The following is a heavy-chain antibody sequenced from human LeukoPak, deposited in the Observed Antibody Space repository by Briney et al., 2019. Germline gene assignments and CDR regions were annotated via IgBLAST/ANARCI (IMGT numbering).Heavy chain of an antibody. CDR1: GFTFDDYA. V-gene: IGHV3-9*01. CDR2: ISWNSGSI. J-gene: IGHJ4*02. D-gene: IGHD3-10*01. Sequence: PGRSLRLSCAASGFTFDDYAMHWVRRAPGKGLEWVSGISWNSGSIGYADSVKGRFTISRDNAKNSLYLQMNSLRAEDTALYYCAKDISYYGSGSSIDYWGQGTLVTVSS. CDR3: AKDISYYGSGSSIDY.